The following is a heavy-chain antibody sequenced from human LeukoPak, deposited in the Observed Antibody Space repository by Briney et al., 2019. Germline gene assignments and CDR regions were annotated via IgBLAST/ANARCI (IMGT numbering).Heavy chain of an antibody. CDR1: GYTFTSSD. CDR2: MNPNSGNP. CDR3: ARGAYCSGGSAYDY. D-gene: IGHD2-15*01. Sequence: GASVTVSCKASGYTFTSSDINWVRQATGQGLEWMGWMNPNSGNPGYAQKFQGRVTMTRNTSISTAYMELSRLRSEDTAVYYCARGAYCSGGSAYDYWGQGTLVTVSS. J-gene: IGHJ4*02. V-gene: IGHV1-8*01.